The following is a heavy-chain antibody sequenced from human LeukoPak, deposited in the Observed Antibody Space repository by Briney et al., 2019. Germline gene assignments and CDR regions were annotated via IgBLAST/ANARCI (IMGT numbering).Heavy chain of an antibody. D-gene: IGHD2-2*01. J-gene: IGHJ4*02. CDR2: IYTSGST. CDR1: GGSISSYY. Sequence: PSETLSLTCTVSGGSISSYYWSWIRQPAGKGLEWIGRIYTSGSTNYNPSLKSRVAISVDTSKNQFSLKLSSVTAADTAVYYCARVPSSRAPFDYWGQGTLVTVSS. CDR3: ARVPSSRAPFDY. V-gene: IGHV4-4*07.